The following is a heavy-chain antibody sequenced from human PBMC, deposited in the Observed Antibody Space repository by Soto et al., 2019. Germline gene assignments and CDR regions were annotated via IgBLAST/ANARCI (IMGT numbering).Heavy chain of an antibody. CDR3: ARELAARL. J-gene: IGHJ6*02. CDR1: GFTFSSYW. V-gene: IGHV3-7*01. Sequence: EVQLVESGGGLVQPGGSLRLSCAASGFTFSSYWMSWFRQAPGKGLEWVANIKQDGSEENYVDSVKGRFTISRDNAKNSLYLQMTRLRVEHTAVYYCARELAARLRGQGTTVTVSS. D-gene: IGHD6-13*01. CDR2: IKQDGSEE.